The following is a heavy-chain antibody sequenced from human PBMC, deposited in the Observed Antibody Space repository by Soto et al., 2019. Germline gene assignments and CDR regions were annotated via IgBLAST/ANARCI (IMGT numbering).Heavy chain of an antibody. V-gene: IGHV3-74*01. D-gene: IGHD4-17*01. J-gene: IGHJ6*02. Sequence: VGSLRLSCAASGFTFSSYWMHWVRQAPGKGLVWVSRINSDGSSTNYADSVKGRFTISRDNAKNTLYLQMNSLRAEDTAVYYCASLMTTVTDYYYYGMDVWGQGTTVTVSS. CDR3: ASLMTTVTDYYYYGMDV. CDR1: GFTFSSYW. CDR2: INSDGSST.